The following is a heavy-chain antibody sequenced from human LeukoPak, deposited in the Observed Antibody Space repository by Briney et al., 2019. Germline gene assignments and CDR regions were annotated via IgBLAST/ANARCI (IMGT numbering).Heavy chain of an antibody. CDR3: ARGPPTRITIFGVVIRSGSNWFDP. D-gene: IGHD3-3*01. CDR2: INHSGST. CDR1: GGSFSGYY. Sequence: SXTLSLTCAVYGGSFSGYYWSWMRQPQGKGGEWSGEINHSGSTNYNPSLKRGVTISVDTSKNQFSLKRSCIAAEEAAVYYCARGPPTRITIFGVVIRSGSNWFDPWGQGTLVTVSS. V-gene: IGHV4-34*01. J-gene: IGHJ5*02.